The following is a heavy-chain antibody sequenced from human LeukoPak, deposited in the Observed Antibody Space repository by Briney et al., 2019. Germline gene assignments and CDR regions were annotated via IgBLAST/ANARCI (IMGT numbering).Heavy chain of an antibody. J-gene: IGHJ5*02. CDR1: GFTFSSYA. D-gene: IGHD3-16*02. CDR2: ISGSGGIT. Sequence: GGSLRLACVASGFTFSSYAMSWVRQPPGKGLEWVSVISGSGGITNYADSVKGRLTVSRDSSKNTLYLQMNRLRAEDTAVYYCARDNSVGDIAWWFDPWGQGTLVTVSS. V-gene: IGHV3-23*01. CDR3: ARDNSVGDIAWWFDP.